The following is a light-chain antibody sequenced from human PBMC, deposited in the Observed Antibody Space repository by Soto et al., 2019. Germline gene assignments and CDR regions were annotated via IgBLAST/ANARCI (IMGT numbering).Light chain of an antibody. V-gene: IGKV1-39*01. CDR3: QQSFSTPPLT. J-gene: IGKJ4*02. Sequence: DIQMTQSPSSLSASVGDRVTITCRACQTISMNLNLYQQKPGKAPILQLSAASHLQSGLPSRFSGLGSGTDFTLTINGLQPEDSATYFWQQSFSTPPLTFRGGTKVEIK. CDR2: AAS. CDR1: QTISMN.